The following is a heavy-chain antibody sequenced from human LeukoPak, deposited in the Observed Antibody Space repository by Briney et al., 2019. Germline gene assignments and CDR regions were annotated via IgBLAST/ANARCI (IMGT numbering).Heavy chain of an antibody. Sequence: GGSLRLSCAASGFTFSTFNMNWVRQAPGKGLEWVSFISRDSTYKYYADPVKGRFTISRDDANNTLYPQMNSLRAEDTAVYYCARPSSGNYARSESWGQGTLVTVSS. CDR3: ARPSSGNYARSES. D-gene: IGHD1-26*01. V-gene: IGHV3-21*05. CDR1: GFTFSTFN. J-gene: IGHJ5*02. CDR2: ISRDSTYK.